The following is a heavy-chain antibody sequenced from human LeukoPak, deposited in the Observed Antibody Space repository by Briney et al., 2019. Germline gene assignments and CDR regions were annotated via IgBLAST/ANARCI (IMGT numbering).Heavy chain of an antibody. CDR3: ARLDYYDSSGLIDY. CDR1: GGSITSRNYY. D-gene: IGHD3-22*01. Sequence: PSETLSLTCTVSGGSITSRNYYWGWIRQPPGKGLEWSGTIYDSGSTYYNPSLKRRVTISVDPSKNQFPLKLNSVTAADTAVHYCARLDYYDSSGLIDYWGQETLVIVSS. J-gene: IGHJ4*02. V-gene: IGHV4-39*01. CDR2: IYDSGST.